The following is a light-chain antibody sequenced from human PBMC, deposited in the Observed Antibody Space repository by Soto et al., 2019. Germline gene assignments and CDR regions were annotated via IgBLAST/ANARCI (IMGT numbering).Light chain of an antibody. Sequence: IHMTQSPSSLSASVGDRVTITCRASQRITTYLNWYQQKPGEAPKLLISTSGTLQRGVPSRFTCSGSGTDFTLTITGLQPADFATYFFQQTYNTPYTFGQGTKVEIK. CDR1: QRITTY. CDR2: TSG. CDR3: QQTYNTPYT. J-gene: IGKJ2*01. V-gene: IGKV1-39*01.